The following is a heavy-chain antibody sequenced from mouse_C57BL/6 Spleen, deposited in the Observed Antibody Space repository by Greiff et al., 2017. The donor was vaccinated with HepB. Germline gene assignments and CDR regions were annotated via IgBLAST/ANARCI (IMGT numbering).Heavy chain of an antibody. J-gene: IGHJ4*01. V-gene: IGHV14-3*01. Sequence: EVKLVESVAELVRPGASVKLSCTASGFNIKNTYMHWVKQRPEQGLEWIGRIDPANGNTKYAPKFQGKATITADTSSNTAYLQLSSLTSEDTAIYYCARSPNYYGSSYDYAMDYWGQGTSVTVSS. CDR1: GFNIKNTY. D-gene: IGHD1-1*01. CDR2: IDPANGNT. CDR3: ARSPNYYGSSYDYAMDY.